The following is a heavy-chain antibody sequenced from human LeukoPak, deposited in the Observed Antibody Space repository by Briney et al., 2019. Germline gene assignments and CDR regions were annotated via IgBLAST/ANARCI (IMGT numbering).Heavy chain of an antibody. V-gene: IGHV4-34*01. D-gene: IGHD5-18*01. CDR3: ATSRGYSCGAFDY. CDR2: INHSGST. Sequence: SETLSLTCAVYGGSFSGYYWSWIRQPPGKGLEWIGEINHSGSTNYNPSLKSRVTISVDTSKNQFSLKLSSVTAADTAVYYCATSRGYSCGAFDYWGQGTLVTVSS. J-gene: IGHJ4*02. CDR1: GGSFSGYY.